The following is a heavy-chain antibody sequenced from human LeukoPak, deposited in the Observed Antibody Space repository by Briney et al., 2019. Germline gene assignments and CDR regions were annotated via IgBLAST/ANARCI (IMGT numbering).Heavy chain of an antibody. CDR1: GFTFSDYS. CDR2: IGIDSGNT. Sequence: GGSLRLSCAASGFTFSDYSMNWVRQAPGKGLEWISYIGIDSGNTNYADSVKGRFTISGDKAKNSLYLQMNSLRVEDTAVYYCARDYKYAFDLWGQGTLVTVSS. J-gene: IGHJ4*02. CDR3: ARDYKYAFDL. D-gene: IGHD5-24*01. V-gene: IGHV3-48*01.